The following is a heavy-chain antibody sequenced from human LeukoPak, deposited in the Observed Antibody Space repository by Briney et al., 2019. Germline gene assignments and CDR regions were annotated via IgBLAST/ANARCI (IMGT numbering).Heavy chain of an antibody. D-gene: IGHD3-10*01. V-gene: IGHV3-48*01. CDR2: ISSSSSTI. CDR1: GFTFSSYS. Sequence: GGSLRLSCAASGFTFSSYSMNWVRQAPGKALEWVSYISSSSSTIYYADSVKGRFTISRDNAKNSLYLQMNSLRPEDTAVYYCARVSGSMVRGVIRVKGAFDIWGQGTKVTVSS. J-gene: IGHJ3*02. CDR3: ARVSGSMVRGVIRVKGAFDI.